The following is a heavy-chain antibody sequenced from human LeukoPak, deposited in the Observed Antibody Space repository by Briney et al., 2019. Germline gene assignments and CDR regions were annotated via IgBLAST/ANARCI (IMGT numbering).Heavy chain of an antibody. J-gene: IGHJ6*02. Sequence: ASVKVSCKVSGYTLTELSMHWVRQAPGKGLEWMGGFDPEDGETIYAQKFQGRVTMTEDTSTDTAYMELSSLRSEDTAVYYCARAPRSSSANYYYYGMDVWGQGTTVTVSS. CDR1: GYTLTELS. CDR3: ARAPRSSSANYYYYGMDV. CDR2: FDPEDGET. V-gene: IGHV1-24*01. D-gene: IGHD6-6*01.